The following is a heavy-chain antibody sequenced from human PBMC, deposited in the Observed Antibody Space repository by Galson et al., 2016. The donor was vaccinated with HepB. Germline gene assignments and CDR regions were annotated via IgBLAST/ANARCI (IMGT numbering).Heavy chain of an antibody. D-gene: IGHD2-15*01. CDR1: GFTVSSNY. Sequence: SLRLSCAASGFTVSSNYMSWVRQPPGGGLGWVSVIYTNGDTYYADSVKGRFTISRDNSKNVMYLQMNSLRAEDTALYYCARDPGYCSGGSCHGLDVWGQGTTVTVSS. V-gene: IGHV3-53*01. J-gene: IGHJ6*02. CDR2: IYTNGDT. CDR3: ARDPGYCSGGSCHGLDV.